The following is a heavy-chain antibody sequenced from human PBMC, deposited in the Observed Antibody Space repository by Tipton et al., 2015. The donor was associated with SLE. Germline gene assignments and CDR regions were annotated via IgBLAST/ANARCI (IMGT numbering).Heavy chain of an antibody. CDR2: ISYDGSNK. Sequence: SLRLSCAASGFTFSDYPMHWVRQVPGKGLEWVAVISYDGSNKYYADSVKGRFTISRDNSKNTLYLQMNSLRAEDTAVYYCARGLRFTMVQGVEYWGQGTLVTVSS. CDR1: GFTFSDYP. V-gene: IGHV3-30*04. CDR3: ARGLRFTMVQGVEY. D-gene: IGHD3-10*01. J-gene: IGHJ4*02.